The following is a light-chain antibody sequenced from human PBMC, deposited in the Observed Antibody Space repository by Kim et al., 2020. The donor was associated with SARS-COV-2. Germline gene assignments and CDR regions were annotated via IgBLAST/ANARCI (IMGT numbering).Light chain of an antibody. V-gene: IGLV1-44*01. J-gene: IGLJ3*02. Sequence: ELTQPPSASGAPGQTVTISCSGSSSNIGTDTMICYHQFPGTAPKLLIYTFHQRPSGVPHRFSGSRSGTSASLAISGRQSEDEADYYCSAWENSLNGPVFGGGTKVTVL. CDR1: SSNIGTDT. CDR2: TFH. CDR3: SAWENSLNGPV.